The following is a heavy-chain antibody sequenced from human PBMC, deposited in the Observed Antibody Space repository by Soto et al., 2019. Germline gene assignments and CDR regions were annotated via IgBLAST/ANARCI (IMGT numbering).Heavy chain of an antibody. Sequence: ASVKVSCKASGYTFTGYYMHWVRQAPGQGLEWMGWINPNSGGINYAQKFQGRVTMTRDTSISTAYMELSRLRSDDTAVYYCARSTYYDFWSGYSEHNWFDPWGQGTLVTVSS. D-gene: IGHD3-3*01. J-gene: IGHJ5*02. V-gene: IGHV1-2*02. CDR2: INPNSGGI. CDR1: GYTFTGYY. CDR3: ARSTYYDFWSGYSEHNWFDP.